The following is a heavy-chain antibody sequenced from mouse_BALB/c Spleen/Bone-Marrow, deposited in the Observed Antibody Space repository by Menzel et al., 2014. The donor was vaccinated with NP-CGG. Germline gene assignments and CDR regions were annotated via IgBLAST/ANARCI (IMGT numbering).Heavy chain of an antibody. CDR3: SRLGLYGGFAY. CDR2: INPDSSTI. J-gene: IGHJ3*01. CDR1: GFDFSGFW. D-gene: IGHD1-1*01. Sequence: EVHPVESGGGLVQPGGSLKLSCAASGFDFSGFWMGWVRQAPGKGLEWIGEINPDSSTINYTPSLNDRLIIARDNSKNTLYLKRSKGRTGDTALYYWSRLGLYGGFAYWGQGTLVTVSS. V-gene: IGHV4-1*02.